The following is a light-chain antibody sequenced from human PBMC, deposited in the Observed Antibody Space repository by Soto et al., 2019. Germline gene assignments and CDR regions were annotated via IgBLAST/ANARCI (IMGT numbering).Light chain of an antibody. CDR1: RSFASSY. V-gene: IGKV3-20*01. CDR3: HHYDSSPPYT. Sequence: EIVLTQSPATLSLSPGERATLSCRASRSFASSYLAWYQHKPGQAPRLLIYAASSRATGIPDRFIGSGYGKDFTLNISRLEPDDSAVYYCHHYDSSPPYTFGQGTKLEI. CDR2: AAS. J-gene: IGKJ2*01.